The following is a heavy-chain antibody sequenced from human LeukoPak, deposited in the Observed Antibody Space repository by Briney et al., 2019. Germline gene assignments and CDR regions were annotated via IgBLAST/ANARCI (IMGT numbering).Heavy chain of an antibody. V-gene: IGHV3-23*01. Sequence: GGSLRLSCAASGFTLTRHAMSSVRQAPGKGLEWVSVIGDRGDITYYADSVKGRFTISRDTSTNTVFLQMNSLGLDDTAVYYCAKEWLQHTKRTDHWGQGTLVTVSS. CDR3: AKEWLQHTKRTDH. CDR2: IGDRGDIT. D-gene: IGHD5-12*01. J-gene: IGHJ4*02. CDR1: GFTLTRHA.